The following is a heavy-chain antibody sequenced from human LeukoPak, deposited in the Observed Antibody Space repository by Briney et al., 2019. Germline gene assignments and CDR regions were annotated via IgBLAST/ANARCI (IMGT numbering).Heavy chain of an antibody. CDR1: GFTFDDYA. CDR2: ISWGGGST. V-gene: IGHV3-43D*03. Sequence: GGSLRLSCAASGFTFDDYAMHWVRQAPGKGLEWVSLISWGGGSTYYADSVKGRFTISRDNSKNSLYLQMNSLRAEDTALYYCAKDGDTAVVNWGQGTLVTVSS. D-gene: IGHD5-18*01. J-gene: IGHJ4*02. CDR3: AKDGDTAVVN.